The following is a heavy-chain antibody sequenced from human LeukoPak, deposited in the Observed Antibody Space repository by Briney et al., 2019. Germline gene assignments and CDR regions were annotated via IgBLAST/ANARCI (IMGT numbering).Heavy chain of an antibody. CDR2: TYYRSKWSN. CDR1: GDRVSSSSAA. CDR3: ARAFWDCSSRSCPAKGFDH. V-gene: IGHV6-1*01. J-gene: IGHJ4*02. Sequence: SQTLSLTCAISGDRVSSSSAAWNWIRQSPSRGLEWLGRTYYRSKWSNDYAVSVKSRITINPDTSKNQFSLQLNSVTPEDTAVYYCARAFWDCSSRSCPAKGFDHWGQGTLVTVSS. D-gene: IGHD2-2*01.